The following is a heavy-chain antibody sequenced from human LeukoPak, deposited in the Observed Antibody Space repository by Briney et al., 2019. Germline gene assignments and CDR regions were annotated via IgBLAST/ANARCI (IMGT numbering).Heavy chain of an antibody. V-gene: IGHV3-43*02. CDR3: AKDFKGDGDYLYDGSGASGRGY. CDR2: ISGDGGST. CDR1: GFTFDDYA. D-gene: IGHD3-22*01. Sequence: PGGSLRLSCAASGFTFDDYAMHWVRKAPGKGLEWVSLISGDGGSTYYADSVKGRFTISRDNSKNSLYLQMNSLRTEDTALYYCAKDFKGDGDYLYDGSGASGRGYWGQGTLVTVSS. J-gene: IGHJ4*02.